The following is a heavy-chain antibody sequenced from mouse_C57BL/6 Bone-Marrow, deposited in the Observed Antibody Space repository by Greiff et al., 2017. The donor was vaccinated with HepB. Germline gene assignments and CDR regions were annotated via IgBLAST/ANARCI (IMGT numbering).Heavy chain of an antibody. CDR3: AREGITTVVASWYFDV. CDR1: GYSITSGYY. D-gene: IGHD1-1*01. Sequence: DVKLQESGPGLVKPSQSLSLTCSVTGYSITSGYYWNWIRQFPGNKLEWMGYISYDGSNNSNPSLKNRISITRDTSKNHFSLKLNSVTTEDTATYYCAREGITTVVASWYFDVWGTGTTVTVSS. V-gene: IGHV3-6*01. J-gene: IGHJ1*03. CDR2: ISYDGSN.